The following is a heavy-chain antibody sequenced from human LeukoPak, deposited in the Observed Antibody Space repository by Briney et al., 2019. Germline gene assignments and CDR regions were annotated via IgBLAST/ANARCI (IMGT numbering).Heavy chain of an antibody. Sequence: GGSLRLSCAASGFTSSSYGMHWVRQAPGKGLEWVAVISYDGNNKYYADSVKGRFTISRDNSKNTLYLQMNSLRAEDTTVYSCARNGPDLRWYYGMDVWGQGTTVTVSS. CDR3: ARNGPDLRWYYGMDV. D-gene: IGHD4-23*01. CDR1: GFTSSSYG. CDR2: ISYDGNNK. J-gene: IGHJ6*02. V-gene: IGHV3-30*03.